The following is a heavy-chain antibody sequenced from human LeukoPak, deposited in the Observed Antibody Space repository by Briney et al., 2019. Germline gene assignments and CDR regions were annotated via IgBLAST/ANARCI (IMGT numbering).Heavy chain of an antibody. J-gene: IGHJ4*02. CDR1: GDSISSNYW. CDR2: IHHSGST. D-gene: IGHD3-22*01. V-gene: IGHV4-4*02. CDR3: ARGIPGYFGTSGYYYEY. Sequence: NPSETLSLTCAVSGDSISSNYWWTWVRQPPGKGLEWIGEIHHSGSTNYSPSLKSRVTISVDNSRNQFSLGLSSVSAADTAVYYCARGIPGYFGTSGYYYEYWGQGTLVTVSS.